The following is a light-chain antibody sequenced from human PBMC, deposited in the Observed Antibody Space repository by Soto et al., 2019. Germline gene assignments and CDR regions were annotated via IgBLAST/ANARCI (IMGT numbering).Light chain of an antibody. Sequence: EIVMTQSPATLSVSPGERATLSCRASQSISSNLAWYQQKPGQAPRLLIYGASTRATGIPATFSGSGSGTEFTLTISSLQSEDFAVYYCQQYNNWPFTFGPGTKVAIQ. J-gene: IGKJ3*01. CDR1: QSISSN. CDR2: GAS. CDR3: QQYNNWPFT. V-gene: IGKV3-15*01.